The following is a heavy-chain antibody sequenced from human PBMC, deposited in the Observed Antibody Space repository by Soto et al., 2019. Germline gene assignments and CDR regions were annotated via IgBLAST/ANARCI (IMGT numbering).Heavy chain of an antibody. J-gene: IGHJ2*01. CDR3: AKESLPRPMVYWYFDL. CDR2: ISYEGSVQ. Sequence: QVQLVESGGGVVQPGRSLRLSCAASGLTFSTYGMHWVRQAPGKGLEWVAVISYEGSVQYYADSVRGRFTTSRDNSRDTLYLQLNSLRAEDTAVYYCAKESLPRPMVYWYFDLWGRGTLVTVSS. D-gene: IGHD3-10*01. CDR1: GLTFSTYG. V-gene: IGHV3-30*18.